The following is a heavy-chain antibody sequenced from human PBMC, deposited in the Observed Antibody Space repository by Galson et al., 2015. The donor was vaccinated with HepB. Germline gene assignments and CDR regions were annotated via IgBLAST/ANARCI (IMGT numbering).Heavy chain of an antibody. J-gene: IGHJ4*02. CDR1: GFTFSSYA. CDR2: ISASTGRT. V-gene: IGHV3-23*01. CDR3: AKVEAENWDYGGFDS. Sequence: SLRLSCAASGFTFSSYAMSWVRQAPGKGLEWVSVISASTGRTYYADSVKGRFTVSRDNSKNTLYLQMNSLRAEGSAVYYCAKVEAENWDYGGFDSWGQGTLVTVSS. D-gene: IGHD1-7*01.